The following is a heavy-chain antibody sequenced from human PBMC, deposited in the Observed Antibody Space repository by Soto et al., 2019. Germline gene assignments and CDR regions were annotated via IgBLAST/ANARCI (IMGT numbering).Heavy chain of an antibody. CDR1: GFTFSSYA. J-gene: IGHJ4*02. CDR2: ISYDGSNK. D-gene: IGHD6-13*01. Sequence: QVQLVESGGGVVQPGRSLRLSCAASGFTFSSYAMHWVRQAPGKGLEWVAVISYDGSNKYYADSVKGRFTISRDNSKNTLYLQMNSLRAEDTAVYYCARAAVAAAAPLVYWGQGTLVTVSS. CDR3: ARAAVAAAAPLVY. V-gene: IGHV3-30-3*01.